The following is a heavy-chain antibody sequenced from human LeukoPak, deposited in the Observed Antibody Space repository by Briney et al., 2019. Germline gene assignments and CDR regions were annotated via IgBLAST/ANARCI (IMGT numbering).Heavy chain of an antibody. D-gene: IGHD2-8*02. CDR3: ARDWYCTGGICNDCFDP. CDR1: GYTFTNYG. Sequence: GASVKVSCKASGYTFTNYGISWVRQAPGQGLEWMGRVSTYNDDTNYAQNFQGRVTMTTDTSTNTAYMELRSLRSDDTALYYCARDWYCTGGICNDCFDPWGQGTLVTVSS. J-gene: IGHJ5*02. CDR2: VSTYNDDT. V-gene: IGHV1-18*01.